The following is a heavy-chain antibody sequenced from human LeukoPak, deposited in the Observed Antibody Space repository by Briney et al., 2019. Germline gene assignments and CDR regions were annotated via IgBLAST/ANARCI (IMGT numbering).Heavy chain of an antibody. CDR1: GGSISSGDYY. D-gene: IGHD2-21*02. V-gene: IGHV4-30-4*01. Sequence: SQTLSLTCTVSGGSISSGDYYWSWIRQPPGKGLEWIGYIYYSGSTYYNPSLKSRVTISVDTSKNQFSLKLSHVTAADTAVYYCARERDRGDLQPHRGFFDYWGQGTLVTVSS. CDR2: IYYSGST. CDR3: ARERDRGDLQPHRGFFDY. J-gene: IGHJ4*02.